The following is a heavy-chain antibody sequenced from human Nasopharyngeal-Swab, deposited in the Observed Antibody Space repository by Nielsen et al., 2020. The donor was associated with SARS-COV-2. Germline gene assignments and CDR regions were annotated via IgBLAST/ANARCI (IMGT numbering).Heavy chain of an antibody. J-gene: IGHJ5*02. Sequence: ETLSLTCAASGFIVSSNYMSWVRQAPGKGLEWVSVIYSGGSTYYADSVKGRFTISRDNSKNTLYLQMNSLRAEDTAVYYCARQGIAAAGDWFDPWGQGTLVTVSS. CDR2: IYSGGST. V-gene: IGHV3-53*01. D-gene: IGHD6-13*01. CDR3: ARQGIAAAGDWFDP. CDR1: GFIVSSNY.